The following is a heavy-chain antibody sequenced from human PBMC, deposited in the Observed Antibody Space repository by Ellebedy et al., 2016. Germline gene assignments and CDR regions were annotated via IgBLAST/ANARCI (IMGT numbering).Heavy chain of an antibody. D-gene: IGHD5/OR15-5a*01. CDR1: GYNFSTYD. CDR2: MSPKSGKT. CDR3: ARCPPESVTKDL. J-gene: IGHJ1*01. Sequence: ASVKVSXXASGYNFSTYDINWVRQAPGQGLEWMGWMSPKSGKTGLAQKFQDRFTMTRDSSITTAYMDLSSLTSDDTAVYYCARCPPESVTKDLWGQGTLITVSS. V-gene: IGHV1-8*01.